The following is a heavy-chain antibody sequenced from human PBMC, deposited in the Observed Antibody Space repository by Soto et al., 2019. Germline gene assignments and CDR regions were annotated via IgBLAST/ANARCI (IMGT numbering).Heavy chain of an antibody. CDR3: ATVNMSTWIDGMDV. Sequence: QVQLVQSGAEVKKPGSSVKVSCKASGGTFSSYAISWVRQAPGQGLEWMGGTFPMFGKANYAQKFQGRVTISAGKSTRTAYIELRSLTSEATAVYYCATVNMSTWIDGMDVWGQGTTVTVSS. D-gene: IGHD2-2*03. V-gene: IGHV1-69*06. CDR1: GGTFSSYA. CDR2: TFPMFGKA. J-gene: IGHJ6*02.